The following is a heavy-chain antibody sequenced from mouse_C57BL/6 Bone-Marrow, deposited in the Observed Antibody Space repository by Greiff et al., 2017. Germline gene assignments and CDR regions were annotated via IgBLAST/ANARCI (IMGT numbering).Heavy chain of an antibody. CDR2: IYPGDGDT. CDR3: AYMITTIMDY. J-gene: IGHJ4*01. V-gene: IGHV1-82*01. CDR1: GYAFSSSW. Sequence: QVQLQQSGPELVKPGASVKISCKASGYAFSSSWLNWVKQRPGKGLEWIGRIYPGDGDTNYNGKFKGKATLTADKSSSTAYMQLSSLTSEDSAVYFCAYMITTIMDYWGQGTSVTVSS. D-gene: IGHD2-4*01.